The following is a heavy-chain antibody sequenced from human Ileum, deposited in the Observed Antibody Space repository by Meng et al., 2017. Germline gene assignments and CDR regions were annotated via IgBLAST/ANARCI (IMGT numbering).Heavy chain of an antibody. V-gene: IGHV1-2*02. Sequence: ASVKVSCKASGYTLSGYYIHRVRQAPGQGLEWMGWINPSSGGTNFAQKFQGRVTMTRDTPISTVYMDLNSLRSDDTAVYYCKSFIMVRGGARPYWGQGTLVTVSS. CDR1: GYTLSGYY. CDR2: INPSSGGT. D-gene: IGHD3-10*01. CDR3: KSFIMVRGGARPY. J-gene: IGHJ4*02.